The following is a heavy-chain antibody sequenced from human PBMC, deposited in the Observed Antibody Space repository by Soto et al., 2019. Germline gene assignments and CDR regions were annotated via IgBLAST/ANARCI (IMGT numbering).Heavy chain of an antibody. CDR3: AGLQDYVWGSYRPTAMDV. V-gene: IGHV5-10-1*01. D-gene: IGHD3-16*02. CDR1: GYSFIDYW. J-gene: IGHJ6*02. Sequence: GESLKISCKGSGYSFIDYWIGWVRQVPGKGREWMGRIDPSDSYTNYSPSFQGHVTISADKSISTAYLQWSSLKASDTAMYYCAGLQDYVWGSYRPTAMDVWGQGATVTVSS. CDR2: IDPSDSYT.